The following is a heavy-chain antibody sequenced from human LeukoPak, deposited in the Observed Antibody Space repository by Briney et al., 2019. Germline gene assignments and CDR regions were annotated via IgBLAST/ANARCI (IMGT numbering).Heavy chain of an antibody. CDR1: GYTFTSYY. V-gene: IGHV1-46*01. CDR2: INPSGGST. Sequence: ASVKVSCKASGYTFTSYYMHWVRQAPGQGLEWMGIINPSGGSTSYAQKFQGSVTMTRDTSTSTVYMELSSLRAEDTAVYYCARGILKGSSGPLLGVFDYWGQGTLVTVSS. D-gene: IGHD3-22*01. J-gene: IGHJ4*02. CDR3: ARGILKGSSGPLLGVFDY.